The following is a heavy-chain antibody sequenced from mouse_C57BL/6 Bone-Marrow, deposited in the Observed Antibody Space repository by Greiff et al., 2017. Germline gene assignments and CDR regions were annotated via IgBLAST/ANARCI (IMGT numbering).Heavy chain of an antibody. V-gene: IGHV5-17*01. CDR2: ISSGSSTI. D-gene: IGHD1-1*01. J-gene: IGHJ2*01. CDR1: GFTFSDYG. CDR3: AREDYYGSSFFDY. Sequence: EVNLVESGGGLVKPGGSLKLSCAASGFTFSDYGMHWVRQAPEKGLEWVAYISSGSSTIYYADTVKGRFTISRDNAKNTLFLQMTSLRSEDTAMYYCAREDYYGSSFFDYWGQGTTLTVSS.